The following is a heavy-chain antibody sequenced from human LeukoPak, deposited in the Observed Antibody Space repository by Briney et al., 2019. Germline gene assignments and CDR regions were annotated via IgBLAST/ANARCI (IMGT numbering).Heavy chain of an antibody. CDR1: GGSFSGYY. Sequence: PSETLSLTCAVYGGSFSGYYWSWIRQPPGKGLEWIGEINHSGSTNYNLSLKSRVTISVDTSKNQFSLKLSSVTAADTAVYYCARVLHDSSGYYHAPGSADAFDIWGQGTMVTVSS. J-gene: IGHJ3*02. D-gene: IGHD3-22*01. V-gene: IGHV4-34*01. CDR2: INHSGST. CDR3: ARVLHDSSGYYHAPGSADAFDI.